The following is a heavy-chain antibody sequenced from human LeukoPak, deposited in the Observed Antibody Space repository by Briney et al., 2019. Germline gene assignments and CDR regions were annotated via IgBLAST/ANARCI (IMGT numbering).Heavy chain of an antibody. V-gene: IGHV1-24*01. J-gene: IGHJ5*02. CDR1: GYTLTELS. D-gene: IGHD6-13*01. CDR2: FDPEDGET. CDR3: ATGRIAAVYNCFDP. Sequence: ASVKVSLKFTGYTLTELSKRWVRQAHGKGLERMGGFDPEDGETIYAQKFQGRVTMTEDTSTDTAYMELSSLRSADTAVYYYATGRIAAVYNCFDPCEQARLVTVSS.